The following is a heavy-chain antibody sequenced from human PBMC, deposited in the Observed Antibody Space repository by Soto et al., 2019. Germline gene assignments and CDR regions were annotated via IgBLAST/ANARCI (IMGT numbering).Heavy chain of an antibody. D-gene: IGHD3-10*01. V-gene: IGHV4-61*03. CDR3: ARGAPMVRGLSMFYGMDV. Sequence: PSNTLSLTSSVSGGSVTSGTYYCTWIRQPPGKGLEWIGYTDSSGNSNYNPSLKSRVTISAATSKKHVSLKLSSVIVADTAVYYCARGAPMVRGLSMFYGMDVWGQGTTVTVYS. CDR2: TDSSGNS. CDR1: GGSVTSGTYY. J-gene: IGHJ6*02.